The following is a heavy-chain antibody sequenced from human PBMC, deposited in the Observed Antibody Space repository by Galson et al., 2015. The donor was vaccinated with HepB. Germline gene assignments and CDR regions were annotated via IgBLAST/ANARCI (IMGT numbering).Heavy chain of an antibody. CDR2: ISSSSSTI. D-gene: IGHD2-2*02. CDR1: GFTFSSYS. V-gene: IGHV3-48*02. CDR3: ARDWDIVVVPAAISFYYGMDV. J-gene: IGHJ6*02. Sequence: SLRLSCAASGFTFSSYSMNWVRQAPGKGLEWVSYISSSSSTIYYADSVKGRFTISRDNAKNSLYLQMNSLRDEDTAVYYCARDWDIVVVPAAISFYYGMDVWGQGTPVTVSS.